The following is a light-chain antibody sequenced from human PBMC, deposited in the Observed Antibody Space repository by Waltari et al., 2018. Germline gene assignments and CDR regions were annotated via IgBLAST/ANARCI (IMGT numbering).Light chain of an antibody. J-gene: IGKJ4*01. CDR3: MQALQLPVT. CDR2: LGS. Sequence: DVVMTQSPLSLAVTPGEPASISCRSSQSLLHSNGYNYLDWYLQKPGQSPQLLIYLGSNRASGVPDRFSGSGSGTDFTLKISRVEAEDIGLYYCMQALQLPVTFGGGTKVEIK. V-gene: IGKV2-28*01. CDR1: QSLLHSNGYNY.